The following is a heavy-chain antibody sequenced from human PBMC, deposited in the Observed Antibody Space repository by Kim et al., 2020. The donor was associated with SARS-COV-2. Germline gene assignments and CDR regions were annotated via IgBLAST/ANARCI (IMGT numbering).Heavy chain of an antibody. J-gene: IGHJ3*02. Sequence: SETLSLTCTVSGGSISSSSYYWGWIRQPPGKGLEWIGSIYYSGSTYYNPSLKSRVTISVDTSKNQFSLKLSSVTAADTAVYYCARHVITMVRGANHAFDIWGQGTMVTVSS. V-gene: IGHV4-39*01. CDR1: GGSISSSSYY. CDR2: IYYSGST. D-gene: IGHD3-10*01. CDR3: ARHVITMVRGANHAFDI.